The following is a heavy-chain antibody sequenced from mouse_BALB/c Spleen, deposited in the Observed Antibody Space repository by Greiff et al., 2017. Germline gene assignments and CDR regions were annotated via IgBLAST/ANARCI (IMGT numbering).Heavy chain of an antibody. CDR1: GYSFTGYN. D-gene: IGHD1-2*01. J-gene: IGHJ4*01. CDR2: IDPYYGGT. Sequence: EVQLQQSGPELEKPGASVKISCKASGYSFTGYNMNWVKQSNGKSLEWIGNIDPYYGGTSYNQKFKGKATLTVDKSSSTAYMQLKSLTSEDSAVYAKLLRLRWAYAMDYWGQGTSVTVSS. CDR3: LLRLRWAYAMDY. V-gene: IGHV1-39*01.